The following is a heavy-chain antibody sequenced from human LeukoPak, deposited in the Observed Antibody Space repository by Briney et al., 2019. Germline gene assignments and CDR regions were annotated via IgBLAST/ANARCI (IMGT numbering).Heavy chain of an antibody. V-gene: IGHV4-39*01. CDR2: IYYSGST. Sequence: PSEALSLTCTVSGGSISSSSYYWGWIRQPPGKGLEWIGSIYYSGSTYYNPSLKSRVTISVDTSKNQFSLKLSSVTAADTAVYYCASSSWNYWGQGTLVTVSS. CDR1: GGSISSSSYY. J-gene: IGHJ4*02. D-gene: IGHD6-13*01. CDR3: ASSSWNY.